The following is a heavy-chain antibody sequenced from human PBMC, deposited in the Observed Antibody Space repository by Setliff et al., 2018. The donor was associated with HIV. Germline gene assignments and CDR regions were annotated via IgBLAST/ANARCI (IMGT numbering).Heavy chain of an antibody. CDR1: GFTFSCCD. D-gene: IGHD3-16*01. CDR2: ISGRGDYT. Sequence: GGSLRLSCAGSGFTFSCCDMSWVRQAPGKGLEWVSAISGRGDYTVYADSVKGRFTISRDNSKNTLYLQMNSLRSEDTALYYCAKEEGGSYSTNSGGQGTLVTVSS. V-gene: IGHV3-23*01. CDR3: AKEEGGSYSTNS. J-gene: IGHJ4*02.